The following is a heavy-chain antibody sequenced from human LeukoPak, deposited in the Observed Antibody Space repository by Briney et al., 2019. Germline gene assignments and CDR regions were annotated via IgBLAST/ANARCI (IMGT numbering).Heavy chain of an antibody. V-gene: IGHV4-59*01. CDR3: ASSYYDSSGPNY. Sequence: SETLSLTCTVSGGSISSYYWSWIRQPPGKGLEWIGYIYYSGSTNYNPSLKSRVTTSVDTSKNQFSLKLSSVTAADTAVYYCASSYYDSSGPNYWGQGTLVTVSS. D-gene: IGHD3-22*01. J-gene: IGHJ4*02. CDR1: GGSISSYY. CDR2: IYYSGST.